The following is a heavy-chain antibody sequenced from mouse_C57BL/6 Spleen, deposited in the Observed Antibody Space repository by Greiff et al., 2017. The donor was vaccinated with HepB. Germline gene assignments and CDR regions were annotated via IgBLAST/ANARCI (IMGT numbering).Heavy chain of an antibody. D-gene: IGHD6-1*01. CDR1: GFTFSSYA. CDR2: ISDGGSYT. CDR3: ARDAISYAMDY. J-gene: IGHJ4*01. Sequence: EVQLQESGGGLVKPGGSLKLSCAASGFTFSSYAMSWVRQTPEKRLEWVATISDGGSYTYYPDNVKGRFTISRDNAKNNLYLQMSHLKSEDTAMYYCARDAISYAMDYWGQGTSVTVSS. V-gene: IGHV5-4*01.